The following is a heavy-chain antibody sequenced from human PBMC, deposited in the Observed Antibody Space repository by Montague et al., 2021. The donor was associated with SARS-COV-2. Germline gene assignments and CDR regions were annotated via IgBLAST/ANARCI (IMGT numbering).Heavy chain of an antibody. V-gene: IGHV4-59*13. CDR3: ARDFDY. J-gene: IGHJ4*02. CDR2: MYYSGST. CDR1: GGSISSYY. Sequence: SETLSLTCTVSGGSISSYYWSWIRQPPGTGLEWIGYMYYSGSTNYNPSLKSRVPLSVDTSKNQFALKLSSVTVADTAVYYCARDFDYWGQGTLVTVSS.